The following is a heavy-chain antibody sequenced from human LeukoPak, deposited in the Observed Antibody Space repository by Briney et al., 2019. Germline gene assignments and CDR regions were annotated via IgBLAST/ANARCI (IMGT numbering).Heavy chain of an antibody. V-gene: IGHV3-33*01. D-gene: IGHD6-6*01. Sequence: PGGSLRLSCAASGFTFSSYGMHWVRQAPGKGLEWVAVIWYDGSNKYYADSVKGRFTISRDNSKNTLYLQMNSLRAEDTAVYYCARETYSSSLPYYYYYGMDVWGQGTTVTVSS. CDR2: IWYDGSNK. J-gene: IGHJ6*02. CDR3: ARETYSSSLPYYYYYGMDV. CDR1: GFTFSSYG.